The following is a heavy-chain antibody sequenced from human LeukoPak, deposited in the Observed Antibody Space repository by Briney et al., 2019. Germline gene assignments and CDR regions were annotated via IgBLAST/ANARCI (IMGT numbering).Heavy chain of an antibody. CDR3: ARDLEVEGIGPTL. V-gene: IGHV3-48*01. D-gene: IGHD2-15*01. Sequence: GGSLRLSCAASGFIFSTYSMSWVRQAPGKGLEWVSYISGSSDAIYYADSVKGRFTISRDNAKNSLYLQMNSLRAEDTAVYYCARDLEVEGIGPTLWGQGTLVTVSS. CDR2: ISGSSDAI. J-gene: IGHJ4*02. CDR1: GFIFSTYS.